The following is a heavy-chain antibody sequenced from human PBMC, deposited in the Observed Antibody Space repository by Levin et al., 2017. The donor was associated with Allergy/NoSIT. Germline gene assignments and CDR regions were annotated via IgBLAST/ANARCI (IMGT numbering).Heavy chain of an antibody. CDR1: GGSTRLGGYY. CDR3: VRAQTGYVSPFDF. V-gene: IGHV4-31*03. D-gene: IGHD3-9*01. CDR2: IYYSGET. J-gene: IGHJ4*02. Sequence: SETLSLTCSVSGGSTRLGGYYWGWIRQHPVKGLEWLGYIYYSGETFYNPSVESRLVISDDTSENQFSLKLKSLTAADTSVYYCVRAQTGYVSPFDFWGPGTLVTVSS.